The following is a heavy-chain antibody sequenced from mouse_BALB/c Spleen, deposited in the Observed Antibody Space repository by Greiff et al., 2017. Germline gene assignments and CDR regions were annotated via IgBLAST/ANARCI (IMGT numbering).Heavy chain of an antibody. J-gene: IGHJ3*01. CDR2: INPSTGYT. D-gene: IGHD3-2*02. CDR3: ARRLWFAY. Sequence: QVQLQQSGAELAKPGASVKMSCKASGYTFTSYWMHWVKQRPGQGLEWIGYINPSTGYTEYNQKFKDKATLTADKSSSTAYMQLSSLTSEDSAVYYCARRLWFAYWGQGTLVTVSA. V-gene: IGHV1-7*01. CDR1: GYTFTSYW.